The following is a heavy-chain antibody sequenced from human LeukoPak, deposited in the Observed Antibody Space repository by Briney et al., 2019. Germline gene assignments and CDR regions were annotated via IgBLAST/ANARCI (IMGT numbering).Heavy chain of an antibody. D-gene: IGHD3-3*01. CDR2: FDPEDGET. Sequence: ASVKVSCKVSGYTLTELSMHWVRQAPGKGLEWMGGFDPEDGETIYAQKFQGRVTMTADTSTDTAYMELSSLRSEDTAVYSCARSANFWSGYFVYFDYWGQGTLVTVSS. J-gene: IGHJ4*02. CDR1: GYTLTELS. V-gene: IGHV1-24*01. CDR3: ARSANFWSGYFVYFDY.